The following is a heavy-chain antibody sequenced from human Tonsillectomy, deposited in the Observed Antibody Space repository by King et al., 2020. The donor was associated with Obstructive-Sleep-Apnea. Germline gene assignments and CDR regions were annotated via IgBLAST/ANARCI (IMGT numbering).Heavy chain of an antibody. V-gene: IGHV5-51*01. CDR2: IYPGDSDT. D-gene: IGHD3-10*01. Sequence: QLVQSGAEVKKPGESLKISCKGSGYSFTSYWIGWVRQMPGKGLEWMGIIYPGDSDTRYSPSFQGQVTISADKSISTAYLQWSSLKASYTAMYYCARHSCGAWFGELPKYFQHWGQGTLVTVSS. J-gene: IGHJ1*01. CDR1: GYSFTSYW. CDR3: ARHSCGAWFGELPKYFQH.